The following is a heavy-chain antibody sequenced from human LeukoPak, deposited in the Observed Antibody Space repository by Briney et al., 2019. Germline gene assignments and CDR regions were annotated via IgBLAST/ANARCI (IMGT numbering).Heavy chain of an antibody. Sequence: SVKVSCKASGGTFSSYAISWVRQAPGQGLEWMGRIIPIFGTANYAQKFQGRVTITTDESTSTAYMELSSLRSEDTAVYYCARDISSSHEMIVFDYWGQGTLVTVSS. J-gene: IGHJ4*02. CDR2: IIPIFGTA. CDR1: GGTFSSYA. V-gene: IGHV1-69*05. D-gene: IGHD6-6*01. CDR3: ARDISSSHEMIVFDY.